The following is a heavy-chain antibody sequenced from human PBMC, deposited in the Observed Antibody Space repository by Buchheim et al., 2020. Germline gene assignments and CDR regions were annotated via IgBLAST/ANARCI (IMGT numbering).Heavy chain of an antibody. CDR2: IGVGGDT. D-gene: IGHD1-7*01. V-gene: IGHV3-13*04. CDR1: GFTFSNYE. J-gene: IGHJ6*02. CDR3: SRGAGELELRTMDV. Sequence: EVQLVESGGGLVEPGGSLRLSCAASGFTFSNYEMHWVRQVIGKGLEWVSTIGVGGDTYYPGSVKGRFTIPRENAKNPLYLQMNSLRAGDTAVYYCSRGAGELELRTMDVWGQGTT.